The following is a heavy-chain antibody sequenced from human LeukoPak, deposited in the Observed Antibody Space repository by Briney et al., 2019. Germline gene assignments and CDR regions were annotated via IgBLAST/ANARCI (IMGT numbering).Heavy chain of an antibody. CDR3: ATPGLQWQDAFDI. Sequence: GGSLRLSCAASGFTFSSYAMHWVRQAPGKGLEWVAVISYDGSNKYYADSVKGRFTISRDNSKNTLYLQMNSLRAEDTAMYYCATPGLQWQDAFDIWGQGTMVTVSS. D-gene: IGHD6-19*01. CDR2: ISYDGSNK. J-gene: IGHJ3*02. CDR1: GFTFSSYA. V-gene: IGHV3-30*14.